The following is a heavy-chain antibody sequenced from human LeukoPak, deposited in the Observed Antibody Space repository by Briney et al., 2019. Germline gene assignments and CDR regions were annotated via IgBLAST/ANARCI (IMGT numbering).Heavy chain of an antibody. V-gene: IGHV4-59*12. CDR2: IYHSGST. Sequence: SETLSLTCTVSGGSISSYYWSWIRQPPGKGLEWIGEIYHSGSTNYNPSLKSRVTISVDKSKNQFSLKLSSVTAADTAVYYCARDFADSLTTPLYYYYYMDVWGKGTTVTVSS. CDR3: ARDFADSLTTPLYYYYYMDV. D-gene: IGHD2-15*01. J-gene: IGHJ6*03. CDR1: GGSISSYY.